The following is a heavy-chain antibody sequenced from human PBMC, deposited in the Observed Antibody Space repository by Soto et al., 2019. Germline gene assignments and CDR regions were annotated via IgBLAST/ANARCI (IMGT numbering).Heavy chain of an antibody. V-gene: IGHV3-23*01. CDR2: IDNAGVNT. J-gene: IGHJ4*02. CDR1: CGTFGNHA. CDR3: VSWVSAHFDF. Sequence: GGALRGNCAASCGTFGNHAMTWARRAPGKGLEWVSTIDNAGVNTHYADSVKGRFTISRDNSKNTLHLQMNNLRPEDTALYYCVSWVSAHFDFWGRGTQVTVSS. D-gene: IGHD2-8*01.